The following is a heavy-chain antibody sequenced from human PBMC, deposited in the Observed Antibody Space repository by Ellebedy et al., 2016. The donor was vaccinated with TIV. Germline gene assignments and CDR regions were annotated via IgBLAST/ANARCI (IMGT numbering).Heavy chain of an antibody. Sequence: MPGGSLRLSCTVSGCSLSSGDYYWNWIRQPPGKGLAWIAYVHYRGYTNYNPSLESRVAISLDTSKNQVSLKLTSVTAADTAVYYCAREGIDGYNYFDYWGRGTLVTVSS. CDR3: AREGIDGYNYFDY. CDR2: VHYRGYT. D-gene: IGHD5-24*01. J-gene: IGHJ4*02. CDR1: GCSLSSGDYY. V-gene: IGHV4-61*08.